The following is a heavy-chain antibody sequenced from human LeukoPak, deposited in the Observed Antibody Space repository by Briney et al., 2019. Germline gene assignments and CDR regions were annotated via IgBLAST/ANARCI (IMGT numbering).Heavy chain of an antibody. V-gene: IGHV3-21*01. Sequence: PGGSLRLSCAASGFTFSSYSMNWVRQAPGKGLEWVSSISCSSSYIYYADSVKGRFTISRDNAKNSLYLQMNSLRAEDTAVYYCARVTAYYYDSSGYSDQWGQGTLVTVSS. CDR2: ISCSSSYI. D-gene: IGHD3-22*01. CDR1: GFTFSSYS. CDR3: ARVTAYYYDSSGYSDQ. J-gene: IGHJ4*02.